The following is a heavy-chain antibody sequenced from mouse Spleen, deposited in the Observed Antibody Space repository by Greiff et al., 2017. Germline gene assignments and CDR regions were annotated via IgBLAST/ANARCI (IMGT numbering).Heavy chain of an antibody. D-gene: IGHD2-14*01. V-gene: IGHV5-9-3*01. J-gene: IGHJ3*01. CDR2: ISSGGGNT. CDR1: GFTFSSYA. CDR3: ARHENYRYDGTWFAY. Sequence: EVQRVESGGGLVKLGGSLKLSCAASGFTFSSYAMSWVRQTPEKRLEWVATISSGGGNTYYPDSVKGRFTISRDNAKNTLYLQMSSLKSEDTAMYYCARHENYRYDGTWFAYWGQGTLVTVSA.